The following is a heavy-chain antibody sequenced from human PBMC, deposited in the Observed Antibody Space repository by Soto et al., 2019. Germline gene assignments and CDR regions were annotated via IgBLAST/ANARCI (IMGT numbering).Heavy chain of an antibody. V-gene: IGHV1-69*01. CDR2: IIPIPGTA. CDR1: GGTFGSYA. D-gene: IGHD2-2*01. Sequence: QVQLVQSGAKVQKPGSSVKVSCKASGGTFGSYAISWVRQAPGQGLEWMGGIIPIPGTANYAQKFQGRVTMAADESTSTAYMEMGSMKSEDTAVYSCARSQGSSTSLEIYYYYYYGMDVWGQGTTVTVSS. CDR3: ARSQGSSTSLEIYYYYYYGMDV. J-gene: IGHJ6*02.